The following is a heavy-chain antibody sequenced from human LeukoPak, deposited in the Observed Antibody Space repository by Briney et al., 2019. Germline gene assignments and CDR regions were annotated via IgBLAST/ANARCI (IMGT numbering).Heavy chain of an antibody. Sequence: PGGSLRLSCAASGFTVSSNYMSWVRQAPGKGLEWVSVIYSGGSAYYADSVKGRFAISRDNSKNTLYLQMNSLRAEDTAVYYCARDLAGAATFDYWGQGTLVTVSP. CDR3: ARDLAGAATFDY. CDR1: GFTVSSNY. CDR2: IYSGGSA. V-gene: IGHV3-53*01. D-gene: IGHD2-15*01. J-gene: IGHJ4*02.